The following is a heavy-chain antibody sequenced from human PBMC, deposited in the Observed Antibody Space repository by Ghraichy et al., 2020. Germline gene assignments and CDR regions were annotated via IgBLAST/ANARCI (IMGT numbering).Heavy chain of an antibody. CDR1: GFTFSSYW. CDR2: INSDGSST. D-gene: IGHD3-16*01. J-gene: IGHJ5*02. V-gene: IGHV3-74*01. Sequence: GESLNISCAASGFTFSSYWMHWVRQAPGKGLVWVSRINSDGSSTSYADSVKGRFTISRDNAKNTLYLQMNSLRAEDTAVYYCARELGLPDNWFDPWGQGTLVTVSS. CDR3: ARELGLPDNWFDP.